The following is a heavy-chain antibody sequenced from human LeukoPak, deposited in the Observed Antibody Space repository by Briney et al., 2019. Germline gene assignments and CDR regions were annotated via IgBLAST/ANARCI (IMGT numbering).Heavy chain of an antibody. CDR1: GFTSSDST. CDR3: TRLAATGTGAFDI. V-gene: IGHV3-73*01. Sequence: GGSLRLSCAASGFTSSDSTIHWVRQASGKGLEWVGRIRNKTYSYATAYGASLKGRFTISRDDSRNTAYLQMNSLKTEDTALYFCTRLAATGTGAFDIWGQGTMVTVSS. CDR2: IRNKTYSYAT. J-gene: IGHJ3*02. D-gene: IGHD6-13*01.